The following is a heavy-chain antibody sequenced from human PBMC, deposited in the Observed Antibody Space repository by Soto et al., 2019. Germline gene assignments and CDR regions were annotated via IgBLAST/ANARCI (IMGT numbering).Heavy chain of an antibody. D-gene: IGHD5-18*01. Sequence: SETLSLTCAVYGGSFSGYYWSWIRQPPGKGLEWIGEINHSGSTNYNPSLKSRVTISVDTSKNQFSLKLSSVTAADTAVYYCARGLGRAAMVTFDYWGQGTLVTVSS. CDR3: ARGLGRAAMVTFDY. CDR2: INHSGST. J-gene: IGHJ4*02. V-gene: IGHV4-34*01. CDR1: GGSFSGYY.